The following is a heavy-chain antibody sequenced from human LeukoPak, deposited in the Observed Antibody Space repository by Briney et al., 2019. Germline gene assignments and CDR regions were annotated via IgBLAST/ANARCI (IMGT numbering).Heavy chain of an antibody. CDR1: GFTFSNYA. J-gene: IGHJ4*02. V-gene: IGHV3-15*01. CDR3: VTEAIIAVTGNDY. CDR2: IRSKTHGEAI. Sequence: PGGSLRLSCAASGFTFSNYAMSWVRQAPGKGLEWVGRIRSKTHGEAIDYAAPVRGRFTISRDDSKNTLYLQLNSLKTEDTAVYYCVTEAIIAVTGNDYWGQGSLVTVSS. D-gene: IGHD6-19*01.